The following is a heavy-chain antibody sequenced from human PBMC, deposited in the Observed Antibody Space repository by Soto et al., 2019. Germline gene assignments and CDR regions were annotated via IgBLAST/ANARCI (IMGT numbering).Heavy chain of an antibody. CDR2: IWYDGSNK. V-gene: IGHV3-33*01. Sequence: VQLVESGGGVVQPGRSLRLSCAASGFTFSSYGMHWVRQAPGKGLEWVAVIWYDGSNKYYADSVKGRFTISRDNSKNTLYLQMSSLRAEDTAVYYCASSAVTTQGEDAFDIWGQGTMVTVSS. CDR1: GFTFSSYG. J-gene: IGHJ3*02. D-gene: IGHD4-17*01. CDR3: ASSAVTTQGEDAFDI.